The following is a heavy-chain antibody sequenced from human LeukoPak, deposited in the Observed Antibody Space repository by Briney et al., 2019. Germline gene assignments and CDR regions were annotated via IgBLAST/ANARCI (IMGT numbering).Heavy chain of an antibody. D-gene: IGHD2-15*01. Sequence: SETLSLTCTASGVSISGYYWSWFRQPAGQGLEWIGRIYTDGDTKYNPSLKSRVTTSFDTSKNQLSLKVRPVTAADTATYYCARAAGASGGQYFDYWGQGTLVTVSS. CDR3: ARAAGASGGQYFDY. V-gene: IGHV4-4*07. J-gene: IGHJ4*02. CDR2: IYTDGDT. CDR1: GVSISGYY.